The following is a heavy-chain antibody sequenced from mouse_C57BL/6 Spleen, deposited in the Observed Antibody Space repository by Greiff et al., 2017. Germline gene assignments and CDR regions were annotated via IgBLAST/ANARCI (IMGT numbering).Heavy chain of an antibody. CDR1: GYTFTDHT. V-gene: IGHV1-78*01. CDR2: IYPRDGST. J-gene: IGHJ4*01. D-gene: IGHD1-1*01. Sequence: VQLQQSDAELVKPGASVKISCKVSGYTFTDHTIHWMKQRPEQGLEWIGYIYPRDGSTKYNEKFNGKATLTADQSSSTAYMQLNSLTSEDSAVYFCARILTTVVEPYAMDYWGQGTSVTVSS. CDR3: ARILTTVVEPYAMDY.